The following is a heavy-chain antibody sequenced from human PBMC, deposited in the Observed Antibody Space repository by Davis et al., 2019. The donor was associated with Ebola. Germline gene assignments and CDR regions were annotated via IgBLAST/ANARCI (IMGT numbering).Heavy chain of an antibody. D-gene: IGHD2-2*02. V-gene: IGHV3-33*01. CDR3: ARDQGCSSTSCYRSNYGMDV. CDR1: GFTFSSYG. CDR2: IWYDGSNK. Sequence: GESLKISCAASGFTFSSYGMHWVRQAPGKGLEWVAVIWYDGSNKYYADSVKGRFTISRDNSKNTLYLQMNSLRAEDTAVYYCARDQGCSSTSCYRSNYGMDVWGQGTTVTVSS. J-gene: IGHJ6*02.